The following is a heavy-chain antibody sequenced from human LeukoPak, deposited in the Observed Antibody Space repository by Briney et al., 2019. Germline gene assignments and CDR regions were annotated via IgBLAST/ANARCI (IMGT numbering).Heavy chain of an antibody. D-gene: IGHD3-10*01. CDR3: AGYYYGTENYHNHPNFDY. J-gene: IGHJ4*02. V-gene: IGHV4-34*01. Sequence: PSETLSLTYAVYGGSFSTYYWSWIRQPPGKGLEWIGEINHSGSTTYNPSLESRVTISIDTSKNQFSLKLSSVTAADTAVYYCAGYYYGTENYHNHPNFDYWGQGTLVTVSS. CDR1: GGSFSTYY. CDR2: INHSGST.